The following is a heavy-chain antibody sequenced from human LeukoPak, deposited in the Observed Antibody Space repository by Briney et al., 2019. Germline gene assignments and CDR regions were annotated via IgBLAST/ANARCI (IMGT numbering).Heavy chain of an antibody. D-gene: IGHD2-21*02. J-gene: IGHJ4*02. V-gene: IGHV5-51*01. CDR3: ARRAYCRGDCYLDY. Sequence: GESLNISCKGSGYSFGSYSIGWVRHMPGKGLEWMGMIYPGDSATRYSPSFQGHVTISADKSISTAYLQWSSLKASDTAMYYCARRAYCRGDCYLDYWGQGTLVTVSS. CDR1: GYSFGSYS. CDR2: IYPGDSAT.